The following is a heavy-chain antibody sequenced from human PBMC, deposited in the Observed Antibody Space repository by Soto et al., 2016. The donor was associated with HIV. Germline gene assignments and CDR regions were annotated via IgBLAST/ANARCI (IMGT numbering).Heavy chain of an antibody. J-gene: IGHJ3*02. Sequence: EVQMEQSGTEVKQPGATVKISCKVSGYTFTDYYIHWVLQAPGKGLEWMGFVDPEDGETLYAEKFQGRVTITADTSTNIVYMELSSLRSEDTAVFYCARDITRNWNDIAFDIWGQGTMVTVSS. CDR1: GYTFTDYY. V-gene: IGHV1-69-2*01. CDR3: ARDITRNWNDIAFDI. CDR2: VDPEDGET. D-gene: IGHD1-1*01.